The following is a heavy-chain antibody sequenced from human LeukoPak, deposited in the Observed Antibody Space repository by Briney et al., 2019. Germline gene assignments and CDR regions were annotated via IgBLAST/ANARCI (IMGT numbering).Heavy chain of an antibody. CDR2: ISSSSSTI. CDR3: ATGTTADY. V-gene: IGHV3-48*04. J-gene: IGHJ4*02. CDR1: RFTFSNYN. Sequence: GGSLRLSCAASRFTFSNYNMNWVRQAPGRGLEWVSYISSSSSTIFYADFVKGRFTISRDNAKNSLYLQMNSLRAEDAAVYYCATGTTADYWGQGTLVTVSS. D-gene: IGHD2/OR15-2a*01.